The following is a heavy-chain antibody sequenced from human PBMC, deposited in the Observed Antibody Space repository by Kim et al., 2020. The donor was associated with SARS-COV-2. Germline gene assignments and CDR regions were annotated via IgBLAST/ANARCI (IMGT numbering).Heavy chain of an antibody. V-gene: IGHV3-66*01. CDR3: ARVDRLYNWNYGGMDV. D-gene: IGHD1-20*01. J-gene: IGHJ6*02. Sequence: SVKGRFTISRDNSKNTLYLQMNSLRAEDTAVYYCARVDRLYNWNYGGMDVWGQGTTVTVSS.